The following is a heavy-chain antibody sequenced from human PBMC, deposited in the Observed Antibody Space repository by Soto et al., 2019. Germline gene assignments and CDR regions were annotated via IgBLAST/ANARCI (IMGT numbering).Heavy chain of an antibody. Sequence: SVTVCCKASGGTFSSYAIRWVRQAPGQGLEWMGGIIPIFGTANYARKFQGRVTITADKSTLYLQMNSLQTEDTAVYYCTTEERYGDYLKYYYGMDAWGQGTTVTVSS. V-gene: IGHV1-69*06. CDR3: TTEERYGDYLKYYYGMDA. CDR1: GGTFSSYA. CDR2: IIPIFGTA. J-gene: IGHJ6*02. D-gene: IGHD4-17*01.